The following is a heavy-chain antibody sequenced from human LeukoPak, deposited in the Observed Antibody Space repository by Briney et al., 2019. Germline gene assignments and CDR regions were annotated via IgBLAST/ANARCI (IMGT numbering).Heavy chain of an antibody. CDR3: AREVVIVVKPAANTIDY. CDR2: ISKSGTYI. D-gene: IGHD2-2*01. V-gene: IGHV3-21*01. CDR1: GFTFRDYT. J-gene: IGHJ4*02. Sequence: PGGSLRLSCAASGFTFRDYTMNWVRQAPGKGLEWVSAISKSGTYIKYADSVKGRFTVSRDNAKNSLFLQMNSLRVEDAAVYYCAREVVIVVKPAANTIDYWGQGTLVTVSS.